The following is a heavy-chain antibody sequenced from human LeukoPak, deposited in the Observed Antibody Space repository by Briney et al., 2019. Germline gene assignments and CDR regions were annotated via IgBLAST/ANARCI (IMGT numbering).Heavy chain of an antibody. V-gene: IGHV4-61*02. Sequence: MASETLSLTCTVCGVSISSGIYYWSWIRQPAGKGLEWIGRIYTSGSPNYNPSLKSRLTISVDTSKNLFSLKLSSVTAADTAVYYCARAEWLYSSSFDYWGQGTLVTVSS. J-gene: IGHJ4*02. CDR1: GVSISSGIYY. CDR3: ARAEWLYSSSFDY. CDR2: IYTSGSP. D-gene: IGHD6-6*01.